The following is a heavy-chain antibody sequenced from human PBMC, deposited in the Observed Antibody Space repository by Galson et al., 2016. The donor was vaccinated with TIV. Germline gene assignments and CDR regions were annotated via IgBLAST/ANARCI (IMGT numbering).Heavy chain of an antibody. CDR3: ARLEGYDDSASDY. V-gene: IGHV5-51*03. Sequence: QSGAEVKKPGESLKISCKASGYNFMNYWIGWVRHMPGTGLEWMGIIYPGDSDTRSSPSFQGQVTISADKSSSTAHLQWSSLKASDTAMYYCARLEGYDDSASDYWGQGTLVTVSS. CDR1: GYNFMNYW. D-gene: IGHD3-22*01. J-gene: IGHJ4*02. CDR2: IYPGDSDT.